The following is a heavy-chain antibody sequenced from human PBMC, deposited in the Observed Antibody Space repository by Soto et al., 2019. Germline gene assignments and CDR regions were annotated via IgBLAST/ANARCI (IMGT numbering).Heavy chain of an antibody. CDR2: ISNSGSEI. CDR1: GFTFSSYG. J-gene: IGHJ4*02. V-gene: IGHV3-23*01. Sequence: PGGSLRLSCAASGFTFSSYGMSWVRQAPGKGLEWVSSISNSGSEIFYAASVEGRFTISRDSSKNTLYLEMSSLRPEDTAVYYCVRRGYNWQFSDYWGQGTLVTVSS. CDR3: VRRGYNWQFSDY. D-gene: IGHD6-25*01.